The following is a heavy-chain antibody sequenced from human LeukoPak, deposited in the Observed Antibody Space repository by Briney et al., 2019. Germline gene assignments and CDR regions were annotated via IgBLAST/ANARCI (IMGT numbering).Heavy chain of an antibody. CDR2: IKEDGGET. CDR3: ARRKEVQATFDY. V-gene: IGHV3-7*01. CDR1: GFVFSNYW. J-gene: IGHJ4*02. D-gene: IGHD1-26*01. Sequence: GGSLRLSCVASGFVFSNYWMVWVRQAPGKGLEWVANIKEDGGETYYVDSVKGRFNISRDNAKNSLDLQMNSLRDEDTAVYYCARRKEVQATFDYWGQGTLVTVSS.